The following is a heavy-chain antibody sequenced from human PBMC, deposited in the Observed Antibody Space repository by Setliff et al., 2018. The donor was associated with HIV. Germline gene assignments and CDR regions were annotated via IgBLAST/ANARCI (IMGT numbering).Heavy chain of an antibody. Sequence: PSETLSLTCNVSGYSISSGFYWGWIRQPPGKGLGWIGNIFHSGNTDQNPSLKSRVTMSVETSENQFSLRLNSVTAADTAVYYCARRTIWGDAFDIWGRGTMVTVSS. D-gene: IGHD3-16*01. V-gene: IGHV4-38-2*02. CDR2: IFHSGNT. CDR3: ARRTIWGDAFDI. CDR1: GYSISSGFY. J-gene: IGHJ3*02.